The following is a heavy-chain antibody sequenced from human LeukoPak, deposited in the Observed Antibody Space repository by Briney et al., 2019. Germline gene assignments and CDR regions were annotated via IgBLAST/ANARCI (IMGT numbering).Heavy chain of an antibody. Sequence: GRSLRLSCAASGFTFSSYAMHWVRQAPGKGLEWVAVISYDGSNKYYADSVKGRFTISRDNSKNTLYLQMNSLRAEDTAVYYCARSRARWFGELLDAFDIWGQGTMVTVSS. D-gene: IGHD3-10*01. V-gene: IGHV3-30-3*01. J-gene: IGHJ3*02. CDR2: ISYDGSNK. CDR3: ARSRARWFGELLDAFDI. CDR1: GFTFSSYA.